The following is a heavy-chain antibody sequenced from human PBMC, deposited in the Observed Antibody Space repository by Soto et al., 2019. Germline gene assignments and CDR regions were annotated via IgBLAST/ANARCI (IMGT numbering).Heavy chain of an antibody. D-gene: IGHD3-9*01. Sequence: GGSLRLSCAASGFTVSSNYMSWVRQAPGKGLEWVSVIYSGGSTYYADSVKGRFTISRHNSKNTLYLQMNSLRAEDTAVYYCARGPLDYDILTGTIDYWGQGTLVTVSS. CDR1: GFTVSSNY. CDR3: ARGPLDYDILTGTIDY. V-gene: IGHV3-53*04. CDR2: IYSGGST. J-gene: IGHJ4*02.